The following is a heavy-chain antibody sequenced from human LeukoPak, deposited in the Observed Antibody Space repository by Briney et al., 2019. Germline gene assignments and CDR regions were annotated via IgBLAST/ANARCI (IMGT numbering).Heavy chain of an antibody. V-gene: IGHV3-30*18. D-gene: IGHD3-10*01. CDR3: AKKDGAGTAVSSYDY. CDR2: ISYDGSNK. Sequence: GGSLRLSCAASGFTFSSYGMHWVRQAPGKGLEWVAVISYDGSNKNYADSVKGRFTTSRDNSKNTLYLQMNSLRADDTAVYYCAKKDGAGTAVSSYDYWGQGTLVTVSS. J-gene: IGHJ4*02. CDR1: GFTFSSYG.